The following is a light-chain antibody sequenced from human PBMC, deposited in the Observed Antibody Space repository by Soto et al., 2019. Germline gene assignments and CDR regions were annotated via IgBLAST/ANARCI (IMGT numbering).Light chain of an antibody. Sequence: EIVMTQSPATLSVSTGARATLSCRASQSVGSDLVWYRQKPGQAPRLLIYGASTRATGIPARFSGSGSETEFTLTITSLQSEDFAVYYCQHYNNWPAWTFGQGTKVDIK. CDR1: QSVGSD. CDR3: QHYNNWPAWT. V-gene: IGKV3D-15*01. J-gene: IGKJ1*01. CDR2: GAS.